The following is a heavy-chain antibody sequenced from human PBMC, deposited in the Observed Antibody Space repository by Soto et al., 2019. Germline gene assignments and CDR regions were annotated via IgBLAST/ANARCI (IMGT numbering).Heavy chain of an antibody. CDR1: GYTFTNYW. J-gene: IGHJ6*02. CDR2: IYPGDSDT. V-gene: IGHV5-51*01. Sequence: HGESLKISCKGSGYTFTNYWIGWVRQMPGEGLEWRGIIYPGDSDTKYNPSFQGQVTISADKSITTTYLRWTSLKASDTAIYYCAASIFYYGMDVWGQGTTVTVSS. CDR3: AASIFYYGMDV.